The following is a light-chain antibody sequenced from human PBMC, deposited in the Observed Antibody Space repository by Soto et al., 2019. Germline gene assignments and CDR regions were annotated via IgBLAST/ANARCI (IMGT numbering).Light chain of an antibody. Sequence: DTQLTQSPSALSASVGDRVTITCQASHHISDYLNGYQQKTGKAPKLLIYDASKLETGVPSRFSGSGSGTDFTFTISSLQPEDSATYYCQQYDNFPRAINFGQGTRLEIK. CDR2: DAS. CDR1: HHISDY. CDR3: QQYDNFPRAIN. J-gene: IGKJ5*01. V-gene: IGKV1-33*01.